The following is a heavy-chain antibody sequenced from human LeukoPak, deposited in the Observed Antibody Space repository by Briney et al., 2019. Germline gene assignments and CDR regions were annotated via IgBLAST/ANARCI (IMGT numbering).Heavy chain of an antibody. V-gene: IGHV4-4*07. CDR2: MYTSGST. Sequence: SETLSLXCTVSGDSVINYYWSWIRQPAGKGLEWIGRMYTSGSTDYNPSLKSRVTMSVDTSKNQVSLKLNSVTAADTAVYYCARDSGYDLTWGQGTLVTVSS. J-gene: IGHJ5*02. D-gene: IGHD5-12*01. CDR3: ARDSGYDLT. CDR1: GDSVINYY.